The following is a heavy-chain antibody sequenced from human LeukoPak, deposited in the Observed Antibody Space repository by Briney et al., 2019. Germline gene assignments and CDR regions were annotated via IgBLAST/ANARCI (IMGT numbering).Heavy chain of an antibody. V-gene: IGHV3-48*01. D-gene: IGHD2-21*01. CDR2: ISSSSSTI. CDR3: ARDPPAYCGGDCAAGMGV. J-gene: IGHJ6*04. Sequence: GGSLRLSCAASGFTFSSYSMNWVRQAPGKGLEWVSYISSSSSTIYYADSVKGRFTISRDNAKNSLYLQMNSLRAEDTAVYYCARDPPAYCGGDCAAGMGVWGKGTTVTVSS. CDR1: GFTFSSYS.